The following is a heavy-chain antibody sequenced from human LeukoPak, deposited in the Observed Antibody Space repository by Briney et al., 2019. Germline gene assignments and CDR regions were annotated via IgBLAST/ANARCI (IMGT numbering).Heavy chain of an antibody. CDR1: GGSINNYY. J-gene: IGHJ4*02. V-gene: IGHV4-30-4*01. D-gene: IGHD4-17*01. CDR3: ARDTTDGDFFDY. CDR2: IYYSGST. Sequence: PSETLSLTCTVSGGSINNYYWSWIRQPPGKGLEWIGYIYYSGSTYYNPSLKSRVTISVDTSKNQFSLKLSSVTAADTAVYYCARDTTDGDFFDYWGQGTLVTVSS.